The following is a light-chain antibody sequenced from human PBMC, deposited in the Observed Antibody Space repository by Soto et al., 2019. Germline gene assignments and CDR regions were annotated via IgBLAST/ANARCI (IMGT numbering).Light chain of an antibody. CDR3: SSYTITSAPV. CDR2: GVS. Sequence: QSALTQPASLFGSPGQSITISCTGTSSDIGGYNYVSWYQKHPGEAPKLVIYGVSNRPSGVSNRFSGSKFDNTASLTISGLQADDEADYYCSSYTITSAPVFGTGTKVPS. J-gene: IGLJ1*01. V-gene: IGLV2-14*03. CDR1: SSDIGGYNY.